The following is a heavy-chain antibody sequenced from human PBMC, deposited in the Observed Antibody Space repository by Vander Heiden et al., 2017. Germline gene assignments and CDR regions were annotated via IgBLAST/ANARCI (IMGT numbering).Heavy chain of an antibody. J-gene: IGHJ4*02. CDR3: AKDSAGNDVWSGLLDY. V-gene: IGHV3-9*01. CDR1: GFTFDDYA. Sequence: EVQLVESGGGLVQPGRSLRLSCAASGFTFDDYAMHWVRQAPGKGLEWVAGISWNSGSIGYADAGKGRFTISRDNAKNSRDLKMNSMRAEETAVYYCAKDSAGNDVWSGLLDYWGQGTMVTVSS. CDR2: ISWNSGSI. D-gene: IGHD3-3*01.